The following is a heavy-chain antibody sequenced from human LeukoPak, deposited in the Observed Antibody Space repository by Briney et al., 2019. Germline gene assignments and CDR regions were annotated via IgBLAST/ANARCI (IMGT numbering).Heavy chain of an antibody. D-gene: IGHD7-27*01. J-gene: IGHJ3*02. CDR2: IYYSGST. CDR1: GGSISSSSYY. Sequence: SETLSLTCTVSGGSISSSSYYWVWIRQPPGKGLEWIGSIYYSGSTYYNPSLKSRVTISVDTSKNQFSLKLSSVTAADTAVYYCARTIKLGISAFDIWGQGTMVTVSS. CDR3: ARTIKLGISAFDI. V-gene: IGHV4-39*01.